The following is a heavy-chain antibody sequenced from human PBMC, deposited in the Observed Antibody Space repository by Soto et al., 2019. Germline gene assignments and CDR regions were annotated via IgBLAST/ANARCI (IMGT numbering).Heavy chain of an antibody. J-gene: IGHJ2*01. V-gene: IGHV4-31*03. CDR3: ARNAPDYGDYAGYWYFDL. CDR2: IYYSGST. Sequence: QVQLQESGPGLVKPSQTLSLTCTVSGGSISSGGYYWSWIRQHPGKGLEWIGYIYYSGSTYYNPSLKSGVTLSVDTAKNQFSLKLSSVTAADTAVYYCARNAPDYGDYAGYWYFDLWGRGTLVTVSS. D-gene: IGHD4-17*01. CDR1: GGSISSGGYY.